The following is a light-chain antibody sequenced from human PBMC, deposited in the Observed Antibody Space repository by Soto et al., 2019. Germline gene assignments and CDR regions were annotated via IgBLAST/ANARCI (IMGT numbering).Light chain of an antibody. J-gene: IGLJ2*01. CDR2: EGS. Sequence: QSVLTQPPSASGSPGQSVAISCTGTSSDVGGYNYVSWYQQHPGKAPKLMIYEGSKRPSGVSNRFSGSKSGNTASLTISGLQAEDEADYYCCSYAGSSTLVVFGGGTKLTVL. CDR3: CSYAGSSTLVV. CDR1: SSDVGGYNY. V-gene: IGLV2-23*01.